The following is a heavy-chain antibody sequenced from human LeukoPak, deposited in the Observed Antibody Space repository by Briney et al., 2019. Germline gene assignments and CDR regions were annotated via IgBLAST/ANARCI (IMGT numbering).Heavy chain of an antibody. D-gene: IGHD1-14*01. J-gene: IGHJ1*01. CDR1: EFSFTNYA. Sequence: GGSLRLSCVGSEFSFTNYAMSWVRQAPGRGLEWVSSISGSGGGTYYADSVKGRFTISRDNAKNSLYLQMNSLRAEDTAVYYCARDPSPSTAVPEEYFQHWGQGTLVTVSS. V-gene: IGHV3-23*01. CDR3: ARDPSPSTAVPEEYFQH. CDR2: ISGSGGGT.